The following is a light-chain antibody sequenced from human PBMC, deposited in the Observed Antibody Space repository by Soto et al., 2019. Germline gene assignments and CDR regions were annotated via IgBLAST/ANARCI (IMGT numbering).Light chain of an antibody. J-gene: IGKJ5*01. CDR1: QTVSITD. CDR3: QQYGSLIT. V-gene: IGKV3-20*01. CDR2: GAF. Sequence: VLTQSPGTLSLSPGESATLSCRASQTVSITDLTWYQQKPGQAPRLLIYGAFSRATDIPDRFSGSGSGTDFTLTINRLEPEDSAVYYCQQYGSLITFGQGTRLEIK.